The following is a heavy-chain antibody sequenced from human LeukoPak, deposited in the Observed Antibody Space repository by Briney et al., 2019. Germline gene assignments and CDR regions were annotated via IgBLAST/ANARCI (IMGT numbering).Heavy chain of an antibody. CDR3: ARDVWYSSSSPQHYYYMDV. CDR1: GFTFSSYS. J-gene: IGHJ6*03. D-gene: IGHD6-6*01. Sequence: GGSLRLSCAASGFTFSSYSMNWVRQAPGKGLEWVSSISSSSSYIYYADSVKGRFTISRDNAKNSLYLQMNSLRAEDTAVYYCARDVWYSSSSPQHYYYMDVWGKGTTVTVSS. CDR2: ISSSSSYI. V-gene: IGHV3-21*01.